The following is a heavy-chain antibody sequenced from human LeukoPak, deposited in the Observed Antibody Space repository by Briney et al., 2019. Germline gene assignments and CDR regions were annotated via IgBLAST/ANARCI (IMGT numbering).Heavy chain of an antibody. CDR3: XRIAVAGTAGGY. Sequence: QPGGSLRLSCAASGFTFSSYAMPWVRQAPGKGLEWVAVISYDGSNKYYADSVKGRFTISRDNSKNTLYLQMNSLRAEDTAVYYXXRIAVAGTAGGYWGQGTLVTVSS. CDR2: ISYDGSNK. V-gene: IGHV3-30-3*01. CDR1: GFTFSSYA. D-gene: IGHD6-19*01. J-gene: IGHJ4*02.